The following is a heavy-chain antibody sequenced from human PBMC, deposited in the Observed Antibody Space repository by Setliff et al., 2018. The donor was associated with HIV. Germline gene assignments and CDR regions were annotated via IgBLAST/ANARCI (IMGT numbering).Heavy chain of an antibody. V-gene: IGHV3-74*03. D-gene: IGHD3-22*01. CDR2: INSDGTST. Sequence: GGSLRLSCAASGFTFSPYWMHWVRQAPGKGLVWVSRINSDGTSTTYADSVKGRFTISRDNAKNTLYLQMNSLRAEDTAVYYCARDLSYYSIDSWGQGTLVTVSS. J-gene: IGHJ4*02. CDR3: ARDLSYYSIDS. CDR1: GFTFSPYW.